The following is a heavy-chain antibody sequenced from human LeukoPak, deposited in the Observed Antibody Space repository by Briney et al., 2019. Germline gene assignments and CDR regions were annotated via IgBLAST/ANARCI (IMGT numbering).Heavy chain of an antibody. Sequence: SETLSLTCTVSGGPISSSSYYWGWIRQPPGKGLEWIGSIYYSGSTYYNPSLKSRVTISVDTSKNQFSLKLSSVTAADTAVYYCARHAVPGYFDYWGQGTLVTVSS. CDR2: IYYSGST. CDR3: ARHAVPGYFDY. V-gene: IGHV4-39*01. CDR1: GGPISSSSYY. J-gene: IGHJ4*02.